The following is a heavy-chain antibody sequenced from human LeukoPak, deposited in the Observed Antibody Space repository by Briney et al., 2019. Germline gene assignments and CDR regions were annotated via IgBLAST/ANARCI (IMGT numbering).Heavy chain of an antibody. D-gene: IGHD2-2*01. CDR1: GGSFSGYY. CDR2: INHSGGT. CDR3: ARGLSTGTSKRDYYGMDV. V-gene: IGHV4-34*01. J-gene: IGHJ6*02. Sequence: SETLSLTCAVYGGSFSGYYWSWIRQPPGKGLEWIGEINHSGGTNYNPSLKSRVTISEDTSKNQFSLKLNSVTAADTAVYYCARGLSTGTSKRDYYGMDVWGQGTTVTVSS.